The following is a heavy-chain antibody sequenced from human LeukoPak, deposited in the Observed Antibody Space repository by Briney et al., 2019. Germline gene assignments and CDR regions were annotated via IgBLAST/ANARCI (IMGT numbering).Heavy chain of an antibody. V-gene: IGHV4-59*08. J-gene: IGHJ2*01. CDR2: IFYSGTT. CDR3: ARHVAHCGGGTCYSTWYFDL. Sequence: SETLSLTCTVSGGAISGYYWSWIRQPPGKGLEWIGYIFYSGTTNYNPSLKSRVTISVDTSKKRFSLKLGSVTAADTAVYYCARHVAHCGGGTCYSTWYFDLWGRGTLVTVSS. D-gene: IGHD2-15*01. CDR1: GGAISGYY.